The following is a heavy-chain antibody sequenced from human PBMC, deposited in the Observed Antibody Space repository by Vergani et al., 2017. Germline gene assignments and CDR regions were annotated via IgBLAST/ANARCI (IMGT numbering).Heavy chain of an antibody. D-gene: IGHD2-21*01. CDR2: ISYDGRNK. V-gene: IGHV3-30*04. CDR3: ARNRYCGGDCYSPGLDY. CDR1: GFTFSSYA. J-gene: IGHJ4*02. Sequence: QVQLVESGGGVVQPGRSLRLSCAASGFTFSSYAMHWVRQAPGKGLEWVAVISYDGRNKYYADSVKGRFTISRDNSKNTLYLQMNSLRAEDTAVYYCARNRYCGGDCYSPGLDYWGQGTLVTVSS.